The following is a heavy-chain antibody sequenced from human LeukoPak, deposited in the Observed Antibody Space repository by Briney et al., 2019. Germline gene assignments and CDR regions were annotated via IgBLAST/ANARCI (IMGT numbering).Heavy chain of an antibody. CDR1: GGSISTYY. D-gene: IGHD3-10*01. Sequence: SETLSLTCTVSGGSISTYYWSWIRQPPGKGLEWSGYIYYSGSTYYNPPLESRVTISVDTSKNQFSLRLSSVTAADTAVYYCARGRGSFDYWGQGTLVSVSS. V-gene: IGHV4-59*01. CDR3: ARGRGSFDY. J-gene: IGHJ4*02. CDR2: IYYSGST.